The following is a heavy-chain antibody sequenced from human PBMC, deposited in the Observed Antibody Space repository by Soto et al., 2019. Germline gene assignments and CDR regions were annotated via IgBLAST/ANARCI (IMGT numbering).Heavy chain of an antibody. CDR2: INAANGDT. CDR1: GYTFSTFP. V-gene: IGHV1-3*01. Sequence: ASVKVSCKASGYTFSTFPIHWVRQAPGQNLEWMGWINAANGDTGYSQNFRGRVTLTRDTTASTAYMELSGLTSEDTAVYFCERKDYYGSGTYTFDYCGHGTMV. J-gene: IGHJ4*01. D-gene: IGHD3-10*01. CDR3: ERKDYYGSGTYTFDY.